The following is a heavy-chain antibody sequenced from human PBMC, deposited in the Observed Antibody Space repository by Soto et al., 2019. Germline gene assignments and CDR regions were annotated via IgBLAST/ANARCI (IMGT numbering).Heavy chain of an antibody. CDR3: ARAQTLLAARPDYFDY. D-gene: IGHD6-6*01. J-gene: IGHJ4*02. V-gene: IGHV4-34*01. CDR2: INHSGST. Sequence: SEILSLTCAVYGGSFSGYYWSWIRQPPGKGLEWIGEINHSGSTNYNPSLKSRVTISVDTSKNQFSLKLSSVTAADTAVYYCARAQTLLAARPDYFDYWGQGTLVTVSS. CDR1: GGSFSGYY.